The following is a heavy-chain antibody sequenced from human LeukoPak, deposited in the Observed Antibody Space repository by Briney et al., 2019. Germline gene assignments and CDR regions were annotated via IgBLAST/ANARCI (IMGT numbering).Heavy chain of an antibody. J-gene: IGHJ5*02. CDR3: ARDHGCSSTSCFLWMNNWFDP. V-gene: IGHV1-18*01. CDR2: ISAYNGNT. CDR1: GYTFTSYG. Sequence: GASVKVSCKASGYTFTSYGISWVRQAPGQGLEWMGWISAYNGNTNYEQKLQGRVTMTTDTSTSTAYMELRSLRSDDTAVYYCARDHGCSSTSCFLWMNNWFDPWGQGTLVTVSS. D-gene: IGHD2-2*01.